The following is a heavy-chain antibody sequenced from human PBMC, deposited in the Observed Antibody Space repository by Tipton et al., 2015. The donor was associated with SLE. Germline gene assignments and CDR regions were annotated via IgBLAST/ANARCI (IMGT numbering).Heavy chain of an antibody. V-gene: IGHV4-59*02. D-gene: IGHD2-2*01. Sequence: TLSLTCTVSGGSVTNYYWSWIRQPPGKGLEWIGYIYNTVNTYYNPSLTSRVTISDDTSKNQFSLTLSSVTAADTAIYYCARFGRSAAMDWFDRWGQGTLVTVSS. CDR2: IYNTVNT. CDR3: ARFGRSAAMDWFDR. CDR1: GGSVTNYY. J-gene: IGHJ5*02.